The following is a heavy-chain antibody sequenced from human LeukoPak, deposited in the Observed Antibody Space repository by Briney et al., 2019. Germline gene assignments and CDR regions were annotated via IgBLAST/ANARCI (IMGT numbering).Heavy chain of an antibody. J-gene: IGHJ5*02. Sequence: GGSLRLSCAASGFTFSSYWMSWVRQAPGKGLEWVANIKQDGSEKYYVDSVKGRFTISRDNSKNTLYLQMNSLRAEDTAVYYCAKDLLYSLEPWGQGTLVTVSS. CDR1: GFTFSSYW. CDR3: AKDLLYSLEP. CDR2: IKQDGSEK. V-gene: IGHV3-7*01. D-gene: IGHD2-2*02.